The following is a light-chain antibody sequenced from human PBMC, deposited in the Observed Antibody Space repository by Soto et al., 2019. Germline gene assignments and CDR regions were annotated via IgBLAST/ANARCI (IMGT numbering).Light chain of an antibody. V-gene: IGKV1-39*01. CDR2: AAS. CDR3: QQYNSYST. J-gene: IGKJ1*01. Sequence: DIHMTQSPSSLSSSLGDRVSITFRASQSISTYLSWYQQKPGKAPQFLIYAASSLQSGVPSRFSGSGSGTDFTLTISNLQPEDFATYYCQQYNSYSTFGQGTKVDIK. CDR1: QSISTY.